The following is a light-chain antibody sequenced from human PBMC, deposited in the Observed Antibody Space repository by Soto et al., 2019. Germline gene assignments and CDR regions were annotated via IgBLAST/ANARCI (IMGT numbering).Light chain of an antibody. CDR3: QHYGSSPF. Sequence: EIVLTQSPGTLSLSPGDRATLSCRASQSVSSSYLAWYQQKPGQAPRLIIYGTSSRASGLPDRFSGSGSGTDFTLTISILEPEDFAVYYYQHYGSSPFFGQGTRLEMK. V-gene: IGKV3-20*01. CDR2: GTS. J-gene: IGKJ5*01. CDR1: QSVSSSY.